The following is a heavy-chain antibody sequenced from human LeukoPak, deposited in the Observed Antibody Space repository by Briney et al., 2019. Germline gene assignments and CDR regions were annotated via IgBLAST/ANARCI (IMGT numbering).Heavy chain of an antibody. D-gene: IGHD6-19*01. CDR1: GFTFSSYA. V-gene: IGHV3-30*01. CDR2: ISYDGSNK. Sequence: GGSLRLSCAASGFTFSSYAMHRVRQAPGKGLEWVAVISYDGSNKYYADSVKGRFTISRDNSKNTLYLQMNSLRAEDTAVYYCARDQYSSGWSPHFDYWGQGTLVTVSS. CDR3: ARDQYSSGWSPHFDY. J-gene: IGHJ4*02.